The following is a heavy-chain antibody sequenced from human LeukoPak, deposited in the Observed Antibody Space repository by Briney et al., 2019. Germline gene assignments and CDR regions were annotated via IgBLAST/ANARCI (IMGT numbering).Heavy chain of an antibody. CDR1: GYTFTSYG. CDR3: VRVDAVLRYFDWVATPSYGMDV. D-gene: IGHD3-9*01. V-gene: IGHV1-18*01. Sequence: ASVKVSCKASGYTFTSYGISWVRQAPGQGLEWMGWISAYNGNTNYAQKLQGRVTMTTDTSTSTAYMELRSLRSDDTAVYYCVRVDAVLRYFDWVATPSYGMDVWGQGTTVTVSS. CDR2: ISAYNGNT. J-gene: IGHJ6*02.